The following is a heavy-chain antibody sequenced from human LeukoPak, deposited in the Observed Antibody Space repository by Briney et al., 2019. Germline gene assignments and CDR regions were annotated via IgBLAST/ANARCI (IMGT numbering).Heavy chain of an antibody. V-gene: IGHV1-3*01. Sequence: ASVTVSCTASGYTFTNYAIHWVRQAPGQRLEWMGWINVGNGNTKCSQNFQGRVTITRDTSASTAYMELSSLRSEDMAVYYCALQSCTSTSCYWALDYWGQGTLVTVSS. CDR2: INVGNGNT. CDR1: GYTFTNYA. CDR3: ALQSCTSTSCYWALDY. D-gene: IGHD2-2*01. J-gene: IGHJ4*02.